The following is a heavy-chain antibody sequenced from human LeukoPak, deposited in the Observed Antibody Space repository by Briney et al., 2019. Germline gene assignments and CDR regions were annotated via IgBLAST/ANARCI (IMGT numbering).Heavy chain of an antibody. CDR2: INPNSGGT. CDR1: GYTFTGYY. V-gene: IGHV1-2*06. Sequence: VASVKVSCKASGYTFTGYYMHWARQAPGQGLEWMGRINPNSGGTNYAQKFQGRVTMTRDTSISTAYMELSRLRSDDTAVYYRATFYYYDSSGYYGGYYFDYWGQGTLVTVSS. D-gene: IGHD3-22*01. J-gene: IGHJ4*02. CDR3: ATFYYYDSSGYYGGYYFDY.